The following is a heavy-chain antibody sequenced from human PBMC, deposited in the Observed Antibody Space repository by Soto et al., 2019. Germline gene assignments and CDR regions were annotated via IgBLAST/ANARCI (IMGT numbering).Heavy chain of an antibody. J-gene: IGHJ4*02. CDR2: IWYDGSNK. V-gene: IGHV3-33*01. D-gene: IGHD5-18*01. Sequence: QVQLVESGGGVVQPGRSLRISCAASGFTFSIYGMHWVRQAPGKGLEWVAIIWYDGSNKYYADSVKGRFTISRDNSKNTLYLQMNSLRAEDTAVYYWARGRGYSYGFADYWGQGTLVTVSS. CDR1: GFTFSIYG. CDR3: ARGRGYSYGFADY.